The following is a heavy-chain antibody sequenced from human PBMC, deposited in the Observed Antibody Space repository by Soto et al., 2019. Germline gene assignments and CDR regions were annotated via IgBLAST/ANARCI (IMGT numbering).Heavy chain of an antibody. D-gene: IGHD4-17*01. Sequence: QVQLVESGGGVVQPGRSLRLSCTASGFIFSTYGMHWVRQAPGKGLEWVAVISYHGINKYYADSVKGRFTISRDNSKTTVYLQMNSLRSEDTALYYCGKYSDDGEHRDWFDPWGHGTQVIVSP. CDR3: GKYSDDGEHRDWFDP. V-gene: IGHV3-30*18. J-gene: IGHJ5*02. CDR1: GFIFSTYG. CDR2: ISYHGINK.